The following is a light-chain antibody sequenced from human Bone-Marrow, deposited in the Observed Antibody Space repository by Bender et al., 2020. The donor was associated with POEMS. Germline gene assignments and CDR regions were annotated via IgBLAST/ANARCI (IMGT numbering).Light chain of an antibody. Sequence: QSALTQPASVSGSPGQSITISCTGTTSALVSWFQQHPGKAPKLVIYDVTNRPSGISSRFSGSKSGNTASLTISGLQAEDEADYYCCSYTSSSTYVFGTGTKVTVL. J-gene: IGLJ1*01. V-gene: IGLV2-14*03. CDR1: TSALV. CDR3: CSYTSSSTYV. CDR2: DVT.